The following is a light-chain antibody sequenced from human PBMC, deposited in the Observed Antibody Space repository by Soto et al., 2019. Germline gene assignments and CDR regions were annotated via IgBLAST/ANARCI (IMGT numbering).Light chain of an antibody. CDR3: QETNYYV. Sequence: DIQLTQSASTLSSSVGDRVTITCRASRSINEWLAWYQKKPGKAPKLLIYEASKLESGVPSRFSGSGSGTEFTLTISSLQPDDLATYYCQETNYYVFGQGT. V-gene: IGKV1-5*01. J-gene: IGKJ2*01. CDR1: RSINEW. CDR2: EAS.